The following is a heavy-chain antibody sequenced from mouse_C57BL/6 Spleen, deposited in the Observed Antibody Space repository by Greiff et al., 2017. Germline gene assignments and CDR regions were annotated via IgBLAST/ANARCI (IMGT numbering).Heavy chain of an antibody. Sequence: EVKVEESGEGLVKPGGSLKLSCAASGFTFSSYAMSWVRQTPEQRLEWVAYISSGGDYSYYADTVKGRFTISRDNARNTLYLQMSSLKSEDTAMYYCTRGDYPWFAYWGQGTLVTVSA. D-gene: IGHD5-5*01. CDR3: TRGDYPWFAY. CDR2: ISSGGDYS. CDR1: GFTFSSYA. J-gene: IGHJ3*01. V-gene: IGHV5-9-1*02.